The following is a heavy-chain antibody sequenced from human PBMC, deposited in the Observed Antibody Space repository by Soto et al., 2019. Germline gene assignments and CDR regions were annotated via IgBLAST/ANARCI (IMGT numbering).Heavy chain of an antibody. Sequence: GASVKVSCKASGYTFTSYYMHWVRQAPGQGLEWMGIINPSGGSTSYAQKLQGRVTMTRDTSTSTVYMELSSLRSEDTAVYYCAMGLTIDAFDIWGQGTMVTVSS. D-gene: IGHD1-1*01. CDR1: GYTFTSYY. CDR3: AMGLTIDAFDI. V-gene: IGHV1-46*03. J-gene: IGHJ3*02. CDR2: INPSGGST.